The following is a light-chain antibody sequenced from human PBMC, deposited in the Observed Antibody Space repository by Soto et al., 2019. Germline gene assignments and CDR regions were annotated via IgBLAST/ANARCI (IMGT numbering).Light chain of an antibody. J-gene: IGKJ1*01. V-gene: IGKV1-5*03. CDR3: QHYNSYSEA. CDR1: QSISSW. CDR2: KAS. Sequence: IRMTQPPSSMSASVGDRVTITCLASQSISSWLAWYQQKPGKAPKLLIYKASTLKSGVPSRFSGSGSGTEFTLTISSLQPDDFATYYCQHYNSYSEAFGQGTKVDIK.